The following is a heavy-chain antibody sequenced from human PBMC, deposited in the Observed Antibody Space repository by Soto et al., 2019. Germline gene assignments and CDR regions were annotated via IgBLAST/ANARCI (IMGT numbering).Heavy chain of an antibody. J-gene: IGHJ4*02. CDR2: INPSGGST. V-gene: IGHV1-46*01. D-gene: IGHD2-15*01. Sequence: ASVKVSCKASGYTFTSYYMHWVRQAPGQGLEWMGIINPSGGSTSYAQKFQGRVTMTRDTSTSTVYMELSSLRSEDTAVYYCARGDIVVVVAATQPFDYWGQGTLVTLSS. CDR3: ARGDIVVVVAATQPFDY. CDR1: GYTFTSYY.